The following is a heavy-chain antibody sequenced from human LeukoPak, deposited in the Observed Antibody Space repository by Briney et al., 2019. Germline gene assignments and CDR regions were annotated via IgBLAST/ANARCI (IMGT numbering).Heavy chain of an antibody. D-gene: IGHD3-10*01. V-gene: IGHV3-23*01. CDR1: GFTFSSYA. CDR2: ISGSGGTT. J-gene: IGHJ6*03. CDR3: AKDGRGKTYSFYMDV. Sequence: GGSLRLSCAASGFTFSSYAMSWVRQAPEKGLEWVSAISGSGGTTYYADSVKDRLTISRDNSKNTLYLQMNSLRAEGTAVYYCAKDGRGKTYSFYMDVWGKGTTVTVSS.